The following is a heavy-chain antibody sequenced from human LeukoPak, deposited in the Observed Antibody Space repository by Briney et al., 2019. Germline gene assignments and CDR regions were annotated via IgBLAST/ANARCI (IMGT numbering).Heavy chain of an antibody. CDR3: ARSAGTWFDP. Sequence: GGSLRLSCAASGFTFSSYEMNWVRQAPGKGLEWVSYISSSGSTIYYADSVKGRFTISRDNAKNSLYLQMNSLRVEDMAVYYCARSAGTWFDPWGQGTLVTVSS. CDR1: GFTFSSYE. V-gene: IGHV3-48*03. D-gene: IGHD1-1*01. J-gene: IGHJ5*02. CDR2: ISSSGSTI.